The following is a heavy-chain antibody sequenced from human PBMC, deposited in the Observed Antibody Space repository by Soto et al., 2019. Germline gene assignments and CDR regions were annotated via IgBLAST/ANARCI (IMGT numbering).Heavy chain of an antibody. Sequence: ASVKVSCKASGYTFTSYYMHWVRQAPGQGLEWMGIINPSGGSTSYAQKFQGRVTMTRDTSTSTVYMELSSLRSEDTAVYYCARVNLVDTAMGPFDYWGQGTLVTVSS. V-gene: IGHV1-46*01. CDR1: GYTFTSYY. CDR2: INPSGGST. J-gene: IGHJ4*02. CDR3: ARVNLVDTAMGPFDY. D-gene: IGHD5-18*01.